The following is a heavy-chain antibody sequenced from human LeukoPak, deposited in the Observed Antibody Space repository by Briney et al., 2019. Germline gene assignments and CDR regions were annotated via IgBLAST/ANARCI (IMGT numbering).Heavy chain of an antibody. CDR3: ARGDLKGYCSGGSCYFDY. CDR1: GGTFSSYA. CDR2: IIPIFGTA. D-gene: IGHD2-15*01. Sequence: SVKVSCKASGGTFSSYAISWVRQAPGQGLEWMGGIIPIFGTANYAQKFQGRVTITADESTSTAYMELSSLRSEDTAVYYCARGDLKGYCSGGSCYFDYWGLGTLVTVSS. V-gene: IGHV1-69*13. J-gene: IGHJ4*02.